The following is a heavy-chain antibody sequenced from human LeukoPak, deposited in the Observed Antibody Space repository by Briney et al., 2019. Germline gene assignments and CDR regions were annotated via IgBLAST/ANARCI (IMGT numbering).Heavy chain of an antibody. CDR3: AHRHYGHYGSGICWFDP. CDR2: IYWNDDK. J-gene: IGHJ5*02. V-gene: IGHV2-5*01. D-gene: IGHD3-10*01. CDR1: GFSLSTSGVG. Sequence: SGPTLVKPTQTLTLTCTFSGFSLSTSGVGVGWIRQPPGKALEWLALIYWNDDKRYSPSLKSRLTITKDTSKNQVVLTMTNMDPVDTATYYCAHRHYGHYGSGICWFDPWGQGTLVTVSS.